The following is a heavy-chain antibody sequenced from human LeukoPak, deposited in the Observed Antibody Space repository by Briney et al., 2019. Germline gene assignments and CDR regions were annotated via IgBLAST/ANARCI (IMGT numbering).Heavy chain of an antibody. D-gene: IGHD3-9*01. CDR1: GFTFQNYA. CDR3: ARLPTFYYDSSHYHNDT. V-gene: IGHV3-23*01. CDR2: ISGSGPST. Sequence: GGSLRLSCAASGFTFQNYAMSWVRQAPGKGREWASSISGSGPSTDYADSVKGRFTISRDKAKNTLYLQMNSLRAEDTAVYYCARLPTFYYDSSHYHNDTWGQRTLVTVS. J-gene: IGHJ5*02.